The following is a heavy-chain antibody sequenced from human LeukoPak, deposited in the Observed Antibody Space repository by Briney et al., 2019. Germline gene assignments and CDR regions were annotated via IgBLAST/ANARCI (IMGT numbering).Heavy chain of an antibody. J-gene: IGHJ4*02. V-gene: IGHV3-7*01. CDR3: ATSSGAPGNM. CDR2: INQDGSVI. CDR1: GVYW. Sequence: GGSLRLSCAVSGVYWMSWVRQAPGKGLEWVANINQDGSVIYYVDSVKGRFTISRDNAKNSLYLQMNSLRAEDTGVYYCATSSGAPGNMWGQGTLDTVSS. D-gene: IGHD2-8*02.